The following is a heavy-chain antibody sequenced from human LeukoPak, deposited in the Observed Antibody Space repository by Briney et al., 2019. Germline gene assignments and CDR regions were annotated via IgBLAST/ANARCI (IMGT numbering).Heavy chain of an antibody. CDR1: GGSFSGYY. J-gene: IGHJ4*02. D-gene: IGHD6-13*01. V-gene: IGHV4-34*01. CDR2: INHSGAT. Sequence: SETLSLTCAVYGGSFSGYYWSWIRQPPGKGLEWIGEINHSGATNYNSSLKSRVTISVDTSKNQFSLKLSSVTAADTAVYYCARGCRSWYPKQKYYFDYWGQGTLVTVSS. CDR3: ARGCRSWYPKQKYYFDY.